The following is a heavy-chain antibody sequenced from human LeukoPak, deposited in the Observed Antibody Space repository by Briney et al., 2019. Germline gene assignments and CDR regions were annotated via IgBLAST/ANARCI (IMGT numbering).Heavy chain of an antibody. CDR1: GFTVSSNY. CDR3: ASTAGAARLYYYGMDV. CDR2: IYSGGST. V-gene: IGHV3-53*01. J-gene: IGHJ6*02. Sequence: GGSLRLSCAASGFTVSSNYMSWVRQAPGKGLEWVSVIYSGGSTYYADSVKGRFTISRDNSKNTLYLQMNSLRAEDTVVYYCASTAGAARLYYYGMDVWGQGTTVTVSS. D-gene: IGHD5-18*01.